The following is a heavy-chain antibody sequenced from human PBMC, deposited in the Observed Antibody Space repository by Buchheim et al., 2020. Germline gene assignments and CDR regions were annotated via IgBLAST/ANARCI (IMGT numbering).Heavy chain of an antibody. CDR3: ARDSSGTY. CDR2: INPNSGST. V-gene: IGHV1-2*02. Sequence: QVQLVQSGAEVKKPGASVKVSCKASGYNFTGYYMHWVRQAPGQGLEWMGWINPNSGSTNYAQKFQGRVTVTRDASISTVYMELSSLRSDDTAIYYCARDSSGTYWGQGTL. D-gene: IGHD3-22*01. J-gene: IGHJ4*02. CDR1: GYNFTGYY.